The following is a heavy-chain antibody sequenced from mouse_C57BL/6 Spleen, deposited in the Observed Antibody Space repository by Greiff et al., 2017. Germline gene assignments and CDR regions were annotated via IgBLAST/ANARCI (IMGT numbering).Heavy chain of an antibody. Sequence: EVQLQQSGPELVKPGASVKISCKASGYTFTDYYMNWVKQSHGKSLEWIGDINPNNGGTSYNQKFKGKATLTVDKSSSTAYMELRSLTSEDSAVYYCARTGTDWYVDVWGTGTTVTVSS. V-gene: IGHV1-26*01. J-gene: IGHJ1*03. CDR2: INPNNGGT. CDR1: GYTFTDYY. CDR3: ARTGTDWYVDV. D-gene: IGHD4-1*01.